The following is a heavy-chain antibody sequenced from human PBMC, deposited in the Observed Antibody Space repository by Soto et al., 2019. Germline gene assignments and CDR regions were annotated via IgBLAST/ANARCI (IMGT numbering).Heavy chain of an antibody. J-gene: IGHJ3*02. D-gene: IGHD4-17*01. CDR2: INWEGGRT. CDR1: GFIFDEYG. V-gene: IGHV3-20*01. CDR3: ARAFRGYGEYVGDGLDI. Sequence: EVQLVESGGEVARPGGSLRLSCAASGFIFDEYGMNWVRQAPGKGLERDAGINWEGGRTGYADSVKGRFTISRDNGKNSLYLQMNRLRAEETALYHCARAFRGYGEYVGDGLDIRGQGTMVTVSS.